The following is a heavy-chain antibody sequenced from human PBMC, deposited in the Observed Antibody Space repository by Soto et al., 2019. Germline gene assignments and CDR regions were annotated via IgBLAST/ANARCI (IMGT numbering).Heavy chain of an antibody. D-gene: IGHD2-21*01. V-gene: IGHV2-5*02. CDR1: AFSLSTSGVR. J-gene: IGHJ4*02. CDR3: ARLVAAGITYYFDS. CDR2: IYWDDDK. Sequence: QITLKESGPTLVKPTQTLTLTCTFSAFSLSTSGVRVGWIRQPPGKALEWLTFIYWDDDKRYSPSLKSRLTITKDTSKNQVVLTMTNMDPVDTATYYCARLVAAGITYYFDSWGQGTLVTVSS.